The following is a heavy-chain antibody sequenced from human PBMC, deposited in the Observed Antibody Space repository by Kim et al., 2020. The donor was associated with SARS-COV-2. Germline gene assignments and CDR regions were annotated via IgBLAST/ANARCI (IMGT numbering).Heavy chain of an antibody. J-gene: IGHJ4*02. Sequence: STPPLKSRVPISVDTSKNQFSLKLSSVTAADTAVYYCARADRYGGKGFDYWGQGTLVTVSS. D-gene: IGHD4-17*01. CDR3: ARADRYGGKGFDY. V-gene: IGHV4-59*01.